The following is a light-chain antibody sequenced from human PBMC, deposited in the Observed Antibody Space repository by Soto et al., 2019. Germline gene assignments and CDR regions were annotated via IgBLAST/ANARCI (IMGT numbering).Light chain of an antibody. CDR1: SSDVGSYNY. CDR2: EVS. V-gene: IGLV2-14*01. CDR3: SSYTSTATRV. J-gene: IGLJ3*02. Sequence: QSVLTQPASVSGSPGQSITISCTGTSSDVGSYNYVSWYQQHPGKAPKLMIYEVSNRPSGVSDRFSGSKSGNTASLTISGLQAEDEADYYCSSYTSTATRVFGGGTQPDRP.